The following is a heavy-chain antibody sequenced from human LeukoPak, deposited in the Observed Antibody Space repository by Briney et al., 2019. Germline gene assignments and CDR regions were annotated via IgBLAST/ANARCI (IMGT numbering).Heavy chain of an antibody. J-gene: IGHJ4*02. V-gene: IGHV5-51*01. D-gene: IGHD6-19*01. Sequence: GESLKISCKSSGYDFTSYWIGWVRQMPGKGLEWMGIIYPDDSDTRYSPSFQGQVTISADKSISTVYLQWSSLKASDSAMYCCARRREASAWYQRVFFDYWGQGTLVTVSS. CDR3: ARRREASAWYQRVFFDY. CDR1: GYDFTSYW. CDR2: IYPDDSDT.